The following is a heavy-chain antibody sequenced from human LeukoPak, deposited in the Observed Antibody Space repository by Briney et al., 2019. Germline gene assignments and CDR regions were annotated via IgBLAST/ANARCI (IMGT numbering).Heavy chain of an antibody. CDR3: ARKFMDV. CDR1: GYTFPSYF. CDR2: INPTGGST. J-gene: IGHJ6*02. V-gene: IGHV1-46*01. Sequence: GASVKVSCKASGYTFPSYFMHWVRQAPGQGLEWMGIINPTGGSTTYAQKFQGRVTITADESTSTAYMELSSLRSEDTAVYYCARKFMDVWGQGTTVTVSS.